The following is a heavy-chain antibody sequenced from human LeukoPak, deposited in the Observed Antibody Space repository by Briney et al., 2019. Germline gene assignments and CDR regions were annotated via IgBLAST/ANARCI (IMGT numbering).Heavy chain of an antibody. Sequence: PSGTLSLTCAVSGGSIISGNWWSWVRQPPGKGLEWIGEIYHSGRTNYNPSLKSRVTISVDTSKNQFSLKLSSVTAADTAVYYCARGGSSSWPQYYYYYMDVWGKGTTVTISS. CDR2: IYHSGRT. J-gene: IGHJ6*03. D-gene: IGHD6-13*01. V-gene: IGHV4-4*02. CDR1: GGSIISGNW. CDR3: ARGGSSSWPQYYYYYMDV.